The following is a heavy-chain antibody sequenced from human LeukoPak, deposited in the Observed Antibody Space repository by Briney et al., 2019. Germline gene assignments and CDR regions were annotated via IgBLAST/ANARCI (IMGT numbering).Heavy chain of an antibody. Sequence: PSETLSDTCAVSRGSISSSNWWSWVRQPPGKGLEWIGEIYHSGSTNYNPSLKSRVTISVDKSKNQFSLKLSSVTAADTAEYYCAGTAVAERWFEPWGQGTLVTVSS. CDR1: RGSISSSNW. J-gene: IGHJ5*02. CDR3: AGTAVAERWFEP. CDR2: IYHSGST. V-gene: IGHV4-4*02. D-gene: IGHD6-19*01.